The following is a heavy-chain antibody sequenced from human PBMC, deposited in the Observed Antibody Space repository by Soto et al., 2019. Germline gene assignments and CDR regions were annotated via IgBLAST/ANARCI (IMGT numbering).Heavy chain of an antibody. Sequence: QLQPVESGGGVVQPGTSLRLSCTASGFMFKSYVMHWVRQAPGKGLEWVALTSYNGNDKYYGDSVKGRFTVSRDNSKNTLHLQMDSLRPEDTALYYCARWGTTGGFDLWGQGALVSVSS. CDR2: TSYNGNDK. CDR1: GFMFKSYV. CDR3: ARWGTTGGFDL. D-gene: IGHD3-16*01. V-gene: IGHV3-30*19. J-gene: IGHJ4*02.